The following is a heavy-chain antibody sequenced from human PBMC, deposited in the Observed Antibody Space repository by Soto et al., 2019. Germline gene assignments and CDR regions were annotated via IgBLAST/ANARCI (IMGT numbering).Heavy chain of an antibody. CDR1: GGSISNNDYY. D-gene: IGHD3-3*01. J-gene: IGHJ6*02. CDR2: IFYSGST. CDR3: ARAIFGVVLARYSMDV. V-gene: IGHV4-30-4*01. Sequence: QVQLQESGPGLVKPSQTLALTCTVSGGSISNNDYYWSWIRQPPGKGLEYIGYIFYSGSTYYNPSLESRITMSVDTSKNQFSLPLSSVTPADTAVYFCARAIFGVVLARYSMDVWGQGTTVTVSS.